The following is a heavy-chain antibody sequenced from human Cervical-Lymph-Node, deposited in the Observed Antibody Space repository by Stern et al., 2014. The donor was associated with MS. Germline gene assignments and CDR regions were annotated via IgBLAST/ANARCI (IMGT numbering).Heavy chain of an antibody. D-gene: IGHD5-24*01. J-gene: IGHJ4*02. Sequence: QVQLQESGPGLVKPSQTLSLTCTVSGGSISSGGYSRSWVRQQTGKGLEGIGDSCYSVSTYYNPSLKLRFTISVDPSKIQFSLKLSSVTAADTAVYFCARGRDGYKSHFDYWGQGTLVTVSS. CDR2: SCYSVST. CDR1: GGSISSGGYS. CDR3: ARGRDGYKSHFDY. V-gene: IGHV4-31*03.